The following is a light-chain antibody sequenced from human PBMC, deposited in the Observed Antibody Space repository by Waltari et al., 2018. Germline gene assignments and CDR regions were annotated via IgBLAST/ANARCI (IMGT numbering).Light chain of an antibody. CDR1: RDIDTY. V-gene: IGKV1-33*01. J-gene: IGKJ4*01. CDR2: DAD. CDR3: QQCSTLPFT. Sequence: DVQMTQSTSALSAAVGATITLTCQATRDIDTYLNGYQHKPGKAPKLLIYDADTLQRGVPSRFSGSGSGTHFSFTINNLQPDDFATYYCQQCSTLPFTFGGGT.